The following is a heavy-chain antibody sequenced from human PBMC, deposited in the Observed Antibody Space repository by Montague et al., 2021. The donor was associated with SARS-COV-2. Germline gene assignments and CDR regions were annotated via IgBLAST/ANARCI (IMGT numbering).Heavy chain of an antibody. J-gene: IGHJ3*02. V-gene: IGHV4-59*08. CDR1: GVSISSYY. D-gene: IGHD5-18*01. CDR3: ARAIRGYSYDEAFDI. CDR2: IYYTGST. Sequence: SETLSLTCTVSGVSISSYYWIWIRRPPGKGLEWIGYIYYTGSTNYNPSLKSRVTISVGTSKNQFSLKLSSVTAAEAAVYYCARAIRGYSYDEAFDIWGQGTMVTVSS.